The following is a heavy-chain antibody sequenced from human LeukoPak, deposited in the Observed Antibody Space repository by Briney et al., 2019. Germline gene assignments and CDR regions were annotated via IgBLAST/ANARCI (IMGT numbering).Heavy chain of an antibody. CDR3: ARGLGDTGRSRFDY. D-gene: IGHD3-10*01. V-gene: IGHV4-4*02. Sequence: KSSETLSLTCAVSGDSVSSSNWWSWVRQPPGKGLEWIGEIHHSGSTNYNPSLKSRVTISLDGPKNQLSLKMTSVTAADTAVYYCARGLGDTGRSRFDYWGQGTLVTVSS. CDR2: IHHSGST. CDR1: GDSVSSSNW. J-gene: IGHJ4*02.